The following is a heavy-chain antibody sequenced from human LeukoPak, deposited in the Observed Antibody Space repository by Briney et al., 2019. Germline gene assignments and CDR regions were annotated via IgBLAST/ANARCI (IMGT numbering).Heavy chain of an antibody. CDR3: ARDESLRGSYSSDY. D-gene: IGHD1-26*01. J-gene: IGHJ4*02. V-gene: IGHV3-48*03. CDR2: ISSSGSTI. Sequence: QPGGSLRLSCAASGFTFISYEMNWVRQAPGKGLEWVSYISSSGSTIYYADSVEGRFTISRDNAQNSLYLQMNSLRAEDTAVYYCARDESLRGSYSSDYWGQGTLVTVSS. CDR1: GFTFISYE.